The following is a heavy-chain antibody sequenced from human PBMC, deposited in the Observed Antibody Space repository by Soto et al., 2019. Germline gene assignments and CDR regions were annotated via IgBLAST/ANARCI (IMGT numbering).Heavy chain of an antibody. CDR3: ARVGDYGDYVVDY. V-gene: IGHV4-30-2*01. CDR2: IYHSGST. CDR1: GGSISSGGYS. D-gene: IGHD4-17*01. J-gene: IGHJ4*02. Sequence: SETLSLTCAVSGGSISSGGYSWSWIRQPPGKGLEWIGYIYHSGSTYYNPSLKSRVTISVDRSKNQFSLKLSSVTAADTAVYYCARVGDYGDYVVDYWGQGTLVTVSS.